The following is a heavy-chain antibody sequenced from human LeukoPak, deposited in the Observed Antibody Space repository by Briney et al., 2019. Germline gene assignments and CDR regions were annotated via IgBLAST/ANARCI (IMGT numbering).Heavy chain of an antibody. CDR1: GFTFSSYA. J-gene: IGHJ3*02. CDR3: ARGRSASCYDGFDI. CDR2: ITSNGGST. Sequence: GGSLRLSCAASGFTFSSYAMHWVRQGPGRGLEYVASITSNGGSTYYANSVKGRFTISRDNPKNTLYLQMDSLRAEDMALYYCARGRSASCYDGFDIWGQGTMVTVSS. V-gene: IGHV3-64*01. D-gene: IGHD2-2*01.